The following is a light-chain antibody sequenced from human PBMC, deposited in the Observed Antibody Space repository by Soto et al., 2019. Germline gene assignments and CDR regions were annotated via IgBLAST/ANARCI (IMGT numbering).Light chain of an antibody. V-gene: IGKV1-8*01. CDR1: QGISRY. CDR2: AAS. CDR3: HQYSRFPRT. J-gene: IGKJ1*01. Sequence: AIRMTQSPSSFPASTGDRVTITCLASQGISRYLAWYQQKPGKAPNLMIYAASTLQTGVPSRFSGSGSGTDFTLTISCMQSEDFATYSCHQYSRFPRTFGRGTKVEIK.